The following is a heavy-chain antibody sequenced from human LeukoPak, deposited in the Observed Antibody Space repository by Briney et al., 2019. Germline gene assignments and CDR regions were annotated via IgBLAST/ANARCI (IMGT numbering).Heavy chain of an antibody. J-gene: IGHJ3*02. CDR1: RFTFSSYA. CDR3: ARVAGYSYGIGAFDI. D-gene: IGHD5-18*01. V-gene: IGHV3-30*04. Sequence: GRSLRLSCAASRFTFSSYAMHWVRQAPGKGLEWVAVISYDGSNKYYADSVKGRFTISRDNSKNTLYLQMNSLRAEDTAVYYCARVAGYSYGIGAFDIWGQGTMVTVSS. CDR2: ISYDGSNK.